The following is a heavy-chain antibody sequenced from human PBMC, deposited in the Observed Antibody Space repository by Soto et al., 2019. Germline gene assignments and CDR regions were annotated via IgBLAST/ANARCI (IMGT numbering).Heavy chain of an antibody. CDR3: ATDRPNTSSWPDP. V-gene: IGHV3-30*03. CDR2: ISYDGTYK. J-gene: IGHJ5*02. CDR1: GVTFSRFG. D-gene: IGHD6-13*01. Sequence: QVQMVESGGGVVQPGRSLRLSCAASGVTFSRFGMHWVRQLPGRGLEWLAVISYDGTYKHYADSVKGRFPISRDNFKNTVYLQMNSLRGEDTAMYYCATDRPNTSSWPDPWGQGTLVTVSS.